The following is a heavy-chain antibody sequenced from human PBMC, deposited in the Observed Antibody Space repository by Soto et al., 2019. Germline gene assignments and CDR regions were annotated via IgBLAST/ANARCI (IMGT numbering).Heavy chain of an antibody. CDR2: IYYSGST. J-gene: IGHJ4*02. D-gene: IGHD6-19*01. CDR3: ARGITHSSGWYGSSIYDY. Sequence: QVQLQESGPGLVKPSETLSLTCTVSGGSISSYYWSWIRQPPGKGLEWIGYIYYSGSTNYNPSLKSRVTISVDTSKNPFSLKLSSVTAADTAVYYCARGITHSSGWYGSSIYDYWGQGTLVTVSS. V-gene: IGHV4-59*01. CDR1: GGSISSYY.